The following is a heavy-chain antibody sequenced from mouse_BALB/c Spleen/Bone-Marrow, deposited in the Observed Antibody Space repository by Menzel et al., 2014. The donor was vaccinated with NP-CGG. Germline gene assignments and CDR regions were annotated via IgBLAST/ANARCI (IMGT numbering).Heavy chain of an antibody. Sequence: QVQLQQSGAELVRPGSSVKIPCKASGYAFSNYGMNWVKQRPRQGLEWIGQIYPGDGDTNYNGKFKGRVTLTADKSSSTAYMQLSSLTSEDSAVYFCASVYDYGRGYAMDYWGQGTSVTVSS. CDR3: ASVYDYGRGYAMDY. CDR2: IYPGDGDT. V-gene: IGHV1-80*01. CDR1: GYAFSNYG. J-gene: IGHJ4*01. D-gene: IGHD2-4*01.